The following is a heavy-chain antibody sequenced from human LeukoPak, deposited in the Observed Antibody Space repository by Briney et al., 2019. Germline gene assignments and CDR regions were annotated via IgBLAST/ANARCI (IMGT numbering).Heavy chain of an antibody. D-gene: IGHD3-3*01. CDR2: ISGSGGST. Sequence: GGSLRLSCAASGFTFSSYAMSWVCQAPGKGLEWVSAISGSGGSTYYADSVKGRFTISRNNSKNRLYLKMNSLRAEDTAVYYCAKVFGRVGTFDYWGQGTLVTVSS. CDR3: AKVFGRVGTFDY. J-gene: IGHJ4*02. CDR1: GFTFSSYA. V-gene: IGHV3-23*01.